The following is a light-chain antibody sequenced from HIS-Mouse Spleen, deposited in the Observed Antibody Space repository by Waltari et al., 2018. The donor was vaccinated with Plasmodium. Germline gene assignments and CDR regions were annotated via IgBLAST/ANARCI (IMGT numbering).Light chain of an antibody. CDR3: CLYAGSYTWL. CDR2: DVS. V-gene: IGLV2-11*01. CDR1: SSDVGGYNY. Sequence: QSALTQPRSVSGSPGQSVTISCTGTSSDVGGYNYVSWYQQHPGKAPKLMIYDVSKLPSGVSYRFSGFKSCNPASLTISGLQVEDEADYYFCLYAGSYTWLFGGGTKLTVL. J-gene: IGLJ3*02.